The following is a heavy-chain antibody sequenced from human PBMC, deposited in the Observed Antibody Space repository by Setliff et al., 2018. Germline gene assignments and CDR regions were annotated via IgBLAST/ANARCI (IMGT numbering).Heavy chain of an antibody. CDR1: GFIVSNNE. Sequence: GGSLRLSCEVSGFIVSNNEMSWVRQVPGKGLEWVANIKGDDSERDYVDSVEGRFTVSRDNAMNSLFLQMGSLRVDDTAVYYCGRAGKPYAIDVWGQGTMVTVSS. CDR2: IKGDDSER. V-gene: IGHV3-7*04. CDR3: GRAGKPYAIDV. J-gene: IGHJ3*01.